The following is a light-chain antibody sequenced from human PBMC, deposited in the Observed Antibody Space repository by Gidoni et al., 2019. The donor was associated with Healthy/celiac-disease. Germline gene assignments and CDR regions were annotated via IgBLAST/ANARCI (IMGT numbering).Light chain of an antibody. J-gene: IGKJ4*01. CDR3: QQYYSTPLT. V-gene: IGKV4-1*01. CDR1: QSVLYSSNNKND. Sequence: DIVMTPSPDSLAVSLGERATINCKSSQSVLYSSNNKNDLAWYQQKPGQPPKLLIYWASTRESGVPDRFSGSGSGTEFTLTISSLQAEDVAVYYCQQYYSTPLTFGGGTKVEIK. CDR2: WAS.